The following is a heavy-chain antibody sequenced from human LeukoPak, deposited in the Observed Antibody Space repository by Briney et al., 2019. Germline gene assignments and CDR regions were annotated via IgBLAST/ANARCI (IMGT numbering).Heavy chain of an antibody. J-gene: IGHJ4*02. Sequence: SGGSLRLSCAASGFTFSGYWMHWVRQAPGKGLVWVSHINAGGSSTMYADSVKGRFTISRDNAKNTLYLQMNSLRAEDTAVYYCARDKDWLLYDYWGQGTLVTVSS. D-gene: IGHD3/OR15-3a*01. V-gene: IGHV3-74*03. CDR3: ARDKDWLLYDY. CDR1: GFTFSGYW. CDR2: INAGGSST.